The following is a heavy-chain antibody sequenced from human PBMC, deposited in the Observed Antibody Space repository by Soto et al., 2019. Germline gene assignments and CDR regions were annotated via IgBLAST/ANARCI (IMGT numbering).Heavy chain of an antibody. J-gene: IGHJ6*03. Sequence: EVQLVESGGGLVKPGGSLRLSCAASGFTFSSYSMNWVRQAPGKGLEWVSSISSSSSYIYYADSGKGRFTISRDNAKNSLYLQMNSLRAEDTAVYYCARIGQDSGYDYGFYYYMDVWGKGTTVTVSS. CDR2: ISSSSSYI. CDR3: ARIGQDSGYDYGFYYYMDV. D-gene: IGHD5-12*01. CDR1: GFTFSSYS. V-gene: IGHV3-21*01.